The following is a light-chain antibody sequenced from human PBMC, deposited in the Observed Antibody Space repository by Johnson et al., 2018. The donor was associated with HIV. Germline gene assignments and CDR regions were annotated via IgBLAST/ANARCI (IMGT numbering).Light chain of an antibody. CDR2: DNN. Sequence: QSALTQPPSVSAAPGQKVTISCSGSSSNIGNNYVSWYQQVPGTAPKLLIYDNNKRPSGIPDRFSGSKSATSATLGITGLQTRDEADYYCGTWDTSLNAYVVGTGTKVTVL. CDR3: GTWDTSLNAYV. V-gene: IGLV1-51*01. CDR1: SSNIGNNY. J-gene: IGLJ1*01.